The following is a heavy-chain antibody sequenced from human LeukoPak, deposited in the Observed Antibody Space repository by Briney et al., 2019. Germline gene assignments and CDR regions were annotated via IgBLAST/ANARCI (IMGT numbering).Heavy chain of an antibody. CDR2: TYYRSKWYS. CDR1: GDSVSSNSAT. D-gene: IGHD5-12*01. V-gene: IGHV6-1*01. J-gene: IGHJ4*02. CDR3: ARVGGYSGYDFDY. Sequence: SQTLSLTCAISGDSVSSNSATWNWIRQSPSRGLEWLGGTYYRSKWYSAYAVSVKSRITINPDTSKNQFSLQLNSVTPEDTAVYYCARVGGYSGYDFDYWGQGTLVTVSS.